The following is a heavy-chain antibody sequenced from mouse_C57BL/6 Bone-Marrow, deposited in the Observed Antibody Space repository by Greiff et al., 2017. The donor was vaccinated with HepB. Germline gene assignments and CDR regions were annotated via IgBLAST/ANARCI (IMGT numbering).Heavy chain of an antibody. V-gene: IGHV5-4*01. Sequence: EVQRVESGGGLVKPGGSLKLSCAASGFTFSSYAMSWVRQTPEKRLEWVATISDGGSYTYYPDNVKGRFTISRDNAKNNLYLQLSHLKSEDTAMYYCARGGYYGSSFAMDYWGRGTSVTVSS. CDR1: GFTFSSYA. D-gene: IGHD1-1*01. CDR2: ISDGGSYT. CDR3: ARGGYYGSSFAMDY. J-gene: IGHJ4*01.